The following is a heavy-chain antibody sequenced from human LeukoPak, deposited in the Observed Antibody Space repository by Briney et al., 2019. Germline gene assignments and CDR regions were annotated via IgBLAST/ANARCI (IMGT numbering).Heavy chain of an antibody. CDR1: GYSISSGYY. J-gene: IGHJ4*02. CDR3: ARDALILDY. D-gene: IGHD2-8*01. CDR2: MYHSGST. V-gene: IGHV4-38-2*02. Sequence: PSETLSLTCAVSGYSISSGYYWGWIRQPPGKGLEWIGSMYHSGSTYYNPSLESRVTMSVDTSKNQFSLKLSSVTAADTAVYYCARDALILDYWGQGTLVTVSS.